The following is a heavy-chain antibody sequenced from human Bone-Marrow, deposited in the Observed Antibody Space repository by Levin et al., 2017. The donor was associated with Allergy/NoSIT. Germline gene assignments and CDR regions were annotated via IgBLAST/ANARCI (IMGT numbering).Heavy chain of an antibody. CDR3: AGSSSGAGQFDH. D-gene: IGHD6-6*01. J-gene: IGHJ4*02. CDR2: IVPIFGTT. V-gene: IGHV1-69*06. Sequence: SVKVSCKASGGIFSTYVISWVRQAPGQGLEWRGGIVPIFGTTHYAQKLQGRITITADKSTSTAYMELSRLRSEDTAVYYWAGSSSGAGQFDHWGQGTLVTVSS. CDR1: GGIFSTYV.